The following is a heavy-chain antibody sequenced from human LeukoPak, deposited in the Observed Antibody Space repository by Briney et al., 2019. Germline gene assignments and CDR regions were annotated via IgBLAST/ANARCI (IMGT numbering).Heavy chain of an antibody. Sequence: GGSLRLSCAASGFTFSSYWMSWVRQAPGKGLEWVANIKQDGSEKYYVDSVKGRFTISRDNAKNSLYLQMNSLRAEDTAVYYCARARDYVWGSYRYRVYFDYWGQGTLVTVSS. CDR1: GFTFSSYW. CDR2: IKQDGSEK. V-gene: IGHV3-7*01. D-gene: IGHD3-16*02. J-gene: IGHJ4*02. CDR3: ARARDYVWGSYRYRVYFDY.